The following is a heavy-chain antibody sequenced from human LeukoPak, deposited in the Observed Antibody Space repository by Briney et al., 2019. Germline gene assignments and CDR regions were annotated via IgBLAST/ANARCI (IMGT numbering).Heavy chain of an antibody. Sequence: GGSLRLSCAASGFTFSSYAMSWVRQAPGKGLVWVSRIASDGSSTTYADSVKGRFSVSRDNAKSTLYLQMNSLRAEDTAVYYCARPLGRDGYYYYGMDVWGQGTTDTVSS. V-gene: IGHV3-74*01. D-gene: IGHD3-10*01. CDR2: IASDGSST. J-gene: IGHJ6*02. CDR3: ARPLGRDGYYYYGMDV. CDR1: GFTFSSYA.